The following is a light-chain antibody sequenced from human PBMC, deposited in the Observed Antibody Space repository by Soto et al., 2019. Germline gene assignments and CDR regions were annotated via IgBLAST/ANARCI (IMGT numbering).Light chain of an antibody. J-gene: IGKJ5*01. CDR3: QQYGSSPIT. CDR2: GAS. CDR1: QTIDNY. V-gene: IGKV3-20*01. Sequence: EIVLTQSPATLSLSPGERATLSCRASQTIDNYLHWYQQKPGQAPRLLIYGASSRATGIPDRFSGSASGTDFTLTISRLEPEDFAVYYCQQYGSSPITFGQGTRLEI.